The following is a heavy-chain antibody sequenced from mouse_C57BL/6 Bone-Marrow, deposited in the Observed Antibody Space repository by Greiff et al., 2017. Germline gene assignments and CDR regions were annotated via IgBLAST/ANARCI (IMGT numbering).Heavy chain of an antibody. J-gene: IGHJ2*01. CDR1: GYTFTSYW. V-gene: IGHV1-64*01. Sequence: QVQLQQPGAELVKTGASVKLSCQASGYTFTSYWMHWVKQRPGQGLEWIGMIHPNSGSTNYNEKFKSKDTLTVDKSSSTAYMQLSSLTSEDSAVYYCAKDFDYWGQGTTLTVSS. CDR2: IHPNSGST. CDR3: AKDFDY.